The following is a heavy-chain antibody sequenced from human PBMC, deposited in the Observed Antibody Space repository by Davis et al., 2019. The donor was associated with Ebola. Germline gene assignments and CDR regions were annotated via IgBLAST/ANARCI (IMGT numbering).Heavy chain of an antibody. J-gene: IGHJ5*02. D-gene: IGHD2-15*01. CDR2: INHSGST. Sequence: SETLSLTCAVYGGSFSGYYWSWIRQPPGKGLEWIGEINHSGSTNYNPSLKSRVTISVDTSKNQFSLKLSSVTAADTAVYYCAREVVYCSGGSCYSGWFDPWGQGTLVTVSS. CDR1: GGSFSGYY. CDR3: AREVVYCSGGSCYSGWFDP. V-gene: IGHV4-34*01.